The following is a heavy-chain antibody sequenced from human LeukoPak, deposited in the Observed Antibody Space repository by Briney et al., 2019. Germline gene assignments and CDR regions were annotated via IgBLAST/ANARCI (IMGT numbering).Heavy chain of an antibody. CDR2: VRPNNGAT. V-gene: IGHV1-2*02. CDR1: GYTFTDLY. J-gene: IGHJ3*02. CDR3: ARDLEASPGYEGADALDI. Sequence: GASVKVSCKASGYTFTDLYIHWVRHAPGQGLEWMGWVRPNNGATKYAEKFQGRVTMTRDTSTSTAHMELSSLRSDDTAEYYCARDLEASPGYEGADALDIWGQGTMVTVSS. D-gene: IGHD5-12*01.